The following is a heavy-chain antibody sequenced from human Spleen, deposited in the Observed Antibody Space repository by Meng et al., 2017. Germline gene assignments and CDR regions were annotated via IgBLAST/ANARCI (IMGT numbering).Heavy chain of an antibody. J-gene: IGHJ4*02. V-gene: IGHV4-34*01. CDR1: GWSFSDYY. D-gene: IGHD4-11*01. CDR3: ARGPTTMAHDFDY. CDR2: INNSGST. Sequence: VVIQWLGEVLFRPSDTSLLTGGVFGWSFSDYYGSWIRQPPGKGLEWIGEINNSGSTNYNPSLESRATISVDTSQNNLSLKLSSVTAADSAVYYCARGPTTMAHDFDYWGQGTLVTASS.